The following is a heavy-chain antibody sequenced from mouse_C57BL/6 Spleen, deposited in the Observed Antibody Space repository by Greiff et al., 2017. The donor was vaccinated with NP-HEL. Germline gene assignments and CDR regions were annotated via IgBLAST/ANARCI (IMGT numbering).Heavy chain of an antibody. CDR2: IWRGGST. D-gene: IGHD2-4*01. CDR1: GFSLTSYG. Sequence: VKLVESGPGLVQPSQSLSITCTVSGFSLTSYGVHWVRQSPGKGLEWLGVIWRGGSTDYNAAFMSRLSITKDNSKSQVFFKMNSLQADDTAIYYCAKTHYDYDKGYYFDYWGQGTTLTVSS. V-gene: IGHV2-5*01. CDR3: AKTHYDYDKGYYFDY. J-gene: IGHJ2*01.